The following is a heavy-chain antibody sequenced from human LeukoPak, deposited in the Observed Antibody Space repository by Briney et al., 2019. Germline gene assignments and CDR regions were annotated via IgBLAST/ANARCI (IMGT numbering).Heavy chain of an antibody. D-gene: IGHD3-22*01. CDR3: ARRDPGDYYDSSGSLDI. J-gene: IGHJ3*02. V-gene: IGHV4-38-2*02. CDR2: IYHSGST. Sequence: SETLSLTCTVSGYSISSGYYWGWIRQPPGKGLEWIGSIYHSGSTYYNPSLKSRVTISVDTSKNQFSLKLSSVTAADTAVYYCARRDPGDYYDSSGSLDIWGQGTMVTVSS. CDR1: GYSISSGYY.